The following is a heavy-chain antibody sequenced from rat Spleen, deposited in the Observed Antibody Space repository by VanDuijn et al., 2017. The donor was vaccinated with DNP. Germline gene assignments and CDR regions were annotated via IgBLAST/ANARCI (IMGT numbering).Heavy chain of an antibody. Sequence: EVQLVESGGGLVQPGRSLKLSCAASGFTFSNYDMAWVRQAPTKGLEWVASISTSGGRTYYRDSVKGRFTISRDNAKSSLYLHMDSLRSEDTATYYCTTLNSGNYDSWGQGVMVTVSS. J-gene: IGHJ2*01. CDR1: GFTFSNYD. CDR2: ISTSGGRT. V-gene: IGHV5-27*01. D-gene: IGHD1-3*01. CDR3: TTLNSGNYDS.